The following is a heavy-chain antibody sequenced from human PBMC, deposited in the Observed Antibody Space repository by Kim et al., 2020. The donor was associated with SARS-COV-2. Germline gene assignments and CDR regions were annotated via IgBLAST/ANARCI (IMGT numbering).Heavy chain of an antibody. Sequence: GGSLRLSCAVSGIPFSDAWFNWVRQSPGKGLEWVGRIKSKTDAGTADLAAPVKGRFAISRDDSKNTLYLLMNDVKTDDAAMYYCTTVSMRWGQGTLVTVS. D-gene: IGHD2-2*01. CDR2: IKSKTDAGTA. V-gene: IGHV3-15*01. CDR1: GIPFSDAW. CDR3: TTVSMR. J-gene: IGHJ4*02.